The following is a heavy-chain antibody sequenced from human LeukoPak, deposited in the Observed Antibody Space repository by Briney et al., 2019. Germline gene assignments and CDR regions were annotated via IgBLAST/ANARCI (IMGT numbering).Heavy chain of an antibody. J-gene: IGHJ4*02. D-gene: IGHD3-10*01. Sequence: KPSETLSLTCTVSGGSISNYYWSWIRQPAGKGLEWIGRIYTSGSTNYNPSLKSRVTISVDTSKNQFSLKLSSVTAADTAVYYCAREVRGAAGKPMYYFDYWGQGTLVTVSS. V-gene: IGHV4-4*07. CDR1: GGSISNYY. CDR3: AREVRGAAGKPMYYFDY. CDR2: IYTSGST.